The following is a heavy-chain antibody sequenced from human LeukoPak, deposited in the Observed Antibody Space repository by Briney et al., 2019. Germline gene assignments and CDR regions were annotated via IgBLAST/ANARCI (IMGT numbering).Heavy chain of an antibody. D-gene: IGHD6-19*01. V-gene: IGHV4-59*01. CDR3: TRGYSSGFAGA. CDR1: GDSINDYY. CDR2: IYYSGST. J-gene: IGHJ5*02. Sequence: SETLSLTCTVSGDSINDYYWSWIRQPPGKGLEWIGCIYYSGSTNYNPSLKSRVTISVDTSKNQFSLKLSSVTAADTAVYYCTRGYSSGFAGAWGQGTLVTVSS.